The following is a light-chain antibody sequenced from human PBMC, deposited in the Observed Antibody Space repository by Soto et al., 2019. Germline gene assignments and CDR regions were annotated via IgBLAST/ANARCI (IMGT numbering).Light chain of an antibody. CDR2: AAS. Sequence: DIQLTQSPSFLSASVGDRVTITCRASQGISSYLSWYQQKPGKAPKLLMYAASTLQSGVPSRFSGSGSGTEFTLTISSLQPEDFATYHGQQLNSYPWTFGQGTKVEIK. CDR1: QGISSY. V-gene: IGKV1-9*01. CDR3: QQLNSYPWT. J-gene: IGKJ1*01.